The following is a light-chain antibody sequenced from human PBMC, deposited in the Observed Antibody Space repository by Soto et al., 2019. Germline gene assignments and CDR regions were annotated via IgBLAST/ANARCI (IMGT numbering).Light chain of an antibody. Sequence: EIVMTQSPATLSVSPGERATLSCRASQSISGNLAWYQQKPGQAPRLLIFGASTRATGIPARFSGSGSGTEFTLTISSLQSEDFAVYYCQQYNNWPPTFGQGTKVEIK. CDR3: QQYNNWPPT. J-gene: IGKJ1*01. V-gene: IGKV3-15*01. CDR1: QSISGN. CDR2: GAS.